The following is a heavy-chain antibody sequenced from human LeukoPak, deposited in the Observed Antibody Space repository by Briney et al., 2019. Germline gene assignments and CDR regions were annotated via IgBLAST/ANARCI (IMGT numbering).Heavy chain of an antibody. V-gene: IGHV3-21*01. CDR1: GFTFSSYS. CDR3: AREALSGSYYRVGYYYGMDV. CDR2: ISSSSSYI. Sequence: GGSLRLSCAASGFTFSSYSMNWVRQAPGKGLEWVSSISSSSSYIYYADSVKGRFTISRDNAKNSLYLQMNSLRAEDTAVYYCAREALSGSYYRVGYYYGMDVRGQGTTVTVSS. J-gene: IGHJ6*02. D-gene: IGHD3-10*01.